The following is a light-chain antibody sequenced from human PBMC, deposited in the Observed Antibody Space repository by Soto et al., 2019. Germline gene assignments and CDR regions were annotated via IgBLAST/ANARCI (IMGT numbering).Light chain of an antibody. CDR3: QQYDNLPLT. CDR2: DAS. CDR1: QDISNY. J-gene: IGKJ4*01. V-gene: IGKV1-33*01. Sequence: DIQMTQSPSSLSASVGDRVTITCQASQDISNYLNWYQQKPGKAPKLLIYDASNLETGVPSRFSGSGSGTDFIFTISSLQPADIATYYCQQYDNLPLTFGGGTKVEIK.